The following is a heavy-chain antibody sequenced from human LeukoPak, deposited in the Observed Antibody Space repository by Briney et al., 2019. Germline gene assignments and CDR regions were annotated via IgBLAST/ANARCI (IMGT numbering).Heavy chain of an antibody. V-gene: IGHV4-61*01. CDR1: GGSVSSGSYY. J-gene: IGHJ4*02. Sequence: SETLSLTCTVSGGSVSSGSYYWSWIRQPPGKGLEWIGYIYYSGSTNYNPSLKSRVTISVDTSKNQFSLKLSSVTAADTAVYYCARTVAGFGDFDYWGQGTLVTVSS. CDR3: ARTVAGFGDFDY. CDR2: IYYSGST. D-gene: IGHD6-19*01.